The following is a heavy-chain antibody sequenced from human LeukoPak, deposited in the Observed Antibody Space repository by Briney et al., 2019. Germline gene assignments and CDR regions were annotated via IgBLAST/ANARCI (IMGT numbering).Heavy chain of an antibody. CDR1: GGSISSYY. V-gene: IGHV4-59*01. J-gene: IGHJ5*02. Sequence: SETLSLTCTVSGGSISSYYWSWIRQPPGKGLEWIGYIYYSGSTNYNPSLKSRVTISVDTSKNQSSLKLSSVTAADTAVYYCARDVGVFYDILTGWFDPWGQGTLVTVSS. CDR2: IYYSGST. D-gene: IGHD3-9*01. CDR3: ARDVGVFYDILTGWFDP.